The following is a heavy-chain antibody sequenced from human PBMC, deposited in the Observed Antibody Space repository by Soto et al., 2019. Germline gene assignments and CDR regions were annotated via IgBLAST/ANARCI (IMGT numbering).Heavy chain of an antibody. Sequence: SETLSLTCTVSGGSISSYYWSWIRQPPGKGLEWIGYIYYSGSTNYNPSLKSRVTISVDTSKNQFSLKLSSVTAADTAVYYCARGFGELSWNFDYWGQGTLVTVSS. CDR2: IYYSGST. V-gene: IGHV4-59*01. J-gene: IGHJ4*02. D-gene: IGHD3-10*01. CDR3: ARGFGELSWNFDY. CDR1: GGSISSYY.